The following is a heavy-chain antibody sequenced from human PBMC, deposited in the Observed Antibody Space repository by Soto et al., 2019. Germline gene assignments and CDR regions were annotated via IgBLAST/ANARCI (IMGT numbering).Heavy chain of an antibody. CDR2: INHSGST. V-gene: IGHV4-34*01. Sequence: SETLSLTCAVYGGSFSGYYWSWIRQPPGKGLEWIGEINHSGSTYYNPSLKSRVTISVDTSKNQFSLKLSSVTAADTAVYYCAREGNYDIWRRYSPTLQWGPGTLVTVSS. J-gene: IGHJ4*02. D-gene: IGHD3-3*01. CDR1: GGSFSGYY. CDR3: AREGNYDIWRRYSPTLQ.